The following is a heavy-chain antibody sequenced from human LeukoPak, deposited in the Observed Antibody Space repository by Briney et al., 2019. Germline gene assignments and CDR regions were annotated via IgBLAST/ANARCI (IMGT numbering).Heavy chain of an antibody. CDR1: GYPFSTWE. CDR2: VHPDSGNT. CDR3: ARGPRNDP. V-gene: IGHV1-8*01. D-gene: IGHD1-14*01. J-gene: IGHJ5*02. Sequence: EASVKVSCKASGYPFSTWEINWVRQAAGQGLEWLGWVHPDSGNTDYAQKFRGRVTMSRDTSTSTAYMELSGLRLDDTAVYFCARGPRNDPWGQGTLVTVSS.